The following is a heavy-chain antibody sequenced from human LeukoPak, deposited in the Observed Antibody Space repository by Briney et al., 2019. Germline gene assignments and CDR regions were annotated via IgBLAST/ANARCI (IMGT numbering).Heavy chain of an antibody. CDR3: ARGTADDFWSGYPSPTYYMDV. J-gene: IGHJ6*03. CDR2: IYYSGST. CDR1: GGSISSYY. V-gene: IGHV4-59*01. Sequence: PSETLSLTCTVSGGSISSYYWSWIRRPPGKGLEWIGYIYYSGSTNYNPSLKSRVTISVDTSKNQFSLKLSSVTAADTAVYYCARGTADDFWSGYPSPTYYMDVWGKGTTVTVSS. D-gene: IGHD3-3*01.